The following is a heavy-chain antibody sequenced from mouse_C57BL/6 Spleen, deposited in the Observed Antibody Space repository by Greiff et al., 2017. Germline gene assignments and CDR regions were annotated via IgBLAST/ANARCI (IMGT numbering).Heavy chain of an antibody. V-gene: IGHV14-3*01. CDR3: ARTVVSYYAIDD. J-gene: IGHJ4*01. D-gene: IGHD2-5*01. Sequence: VQLQQSVAELVRPGASVKLSCTASGFTINNTSMHWVKQRPEQGLEWIGRIDPADGYTKYDPKFQGKATFTADTSSHTAYLQLSSLTSEDTAIYYCARTVVSYYAIDDWGQGTSVTVSS. CDR1: GFTINNTS. CDR2: IDPADGYT.